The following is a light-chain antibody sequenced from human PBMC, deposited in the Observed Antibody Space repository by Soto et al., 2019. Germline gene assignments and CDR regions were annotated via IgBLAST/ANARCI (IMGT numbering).Light chain of an antibody. J-gene: IGLJ1*01. CDR2: DVS. V-gene: IGLV2-14*01. CDR3: SSYTSSSTLGYV. Sequence: QFALTQPASVSGSPGQSITISCTGTSNDVGGYNYVSWYQQHPGKAPKLMIYDVSNRPSGVSNRFSGSKSGNTASLTISGLQAEDEADYYCSSYTSSSTLGYVFGTGTKLTAL. CDR1: SNDVGGYNY.